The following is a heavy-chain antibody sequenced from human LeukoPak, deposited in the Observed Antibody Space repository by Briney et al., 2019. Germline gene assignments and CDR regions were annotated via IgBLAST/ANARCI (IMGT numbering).Heavy chain of an antibody. CDR2: IKQDGSEK. CDR3: ARDFFLEWLLSGDY. Sequence: GGSLRLSCAASGFTFSSYWISWVRQGPRKGLEWVANIKQDGSEKYYGDSVKGRSTISRDNAKNSLYLKMNSLRAEDTAVYYCARDFFLEWLLSGDYWGQGTLVTVSS. CDR1: GFTFSSYW. V-gene: IGHV3-7*01. D-gene: IGHD3-3*01. J-gene: IGHJ4*02.